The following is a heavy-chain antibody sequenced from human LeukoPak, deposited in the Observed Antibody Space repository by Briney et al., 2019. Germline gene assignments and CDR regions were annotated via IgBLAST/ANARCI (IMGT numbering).Heavy chain of an antibody. D-gene: IGHD6-19*01. CDR3: AREGLAVADAYYYYGMDV. CDR2: ISAYNGNT. J-gene: IGHJ6*02. V-gene: IGHV1-18*01. CDR1: GYTFTSYG. Sequence: GASVKVSCKASGYTFTSYGISWVRQAPGQGLEWMGWISAYNGNTNYAQKLQGRVTMTTDTSTSIAYMELRSLRSDDTAVYYCAREGLAVADAYYYYGMDVWGQGTTVTVSS.